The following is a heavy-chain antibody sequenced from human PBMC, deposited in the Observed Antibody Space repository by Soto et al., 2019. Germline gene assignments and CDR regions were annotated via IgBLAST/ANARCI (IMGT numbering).Heavy chain of an antibody. CDR2: IYYSGST. J-gene: IGHJ4*02. D-gene: IGHD3-3*01. CDR3: ARHSALGGDFWSGYWGYFDY. CDR1: GGSISSYY. V-gene: IGHV4-59*08. Sequence: SETLSLTCTVSGGSISSYYWSWIRQPPGKGLEWIGYIYYSGSTNYNPSLKSRVTISVDTSKNQFSLKLSSVTAADTAVYYCARHSALGGDFWSGYWGYFDYWGQGTLVTVSS.